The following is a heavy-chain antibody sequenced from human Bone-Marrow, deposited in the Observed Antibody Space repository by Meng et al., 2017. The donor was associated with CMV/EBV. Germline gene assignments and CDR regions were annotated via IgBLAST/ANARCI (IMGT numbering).Heavy chain of an antibody. Sequence: GSLRLSCAVYGGSFSGYYWSWIRQPPGKGLEWIGEINHSGSTNYNPSPKSRVTISVDTSKNQFSLKLSSVTATDTAVYYCARGGVPAAILYYYYYYGMDVWGQRTTVTVSS. V-gene: IGHV4-34*01. CDR2: INHSGST. D-gene: IGHD2-2*02. CDR1: GGSFSGYY. J-gene: IGHJ6*02. CDR3: ARGGVPAAILYYYYYYGMDV.